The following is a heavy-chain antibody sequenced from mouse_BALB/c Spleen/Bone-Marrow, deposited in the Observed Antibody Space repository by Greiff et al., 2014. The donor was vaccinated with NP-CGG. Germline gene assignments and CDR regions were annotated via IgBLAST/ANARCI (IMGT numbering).Heavy chain of an antibody. CDR3: ARHPYYGNYPAWFAY. D-gene: IGHD2-10*01. V-gene: IGHV5-9*02. J-gene: IGHJ3*01. Sequence: EVQLVESGGGLVKPGGSLKLSCAASGFAFSSYDMSWVRQTPEKRLEWVATISSGGSYTYHPDSVKGRFTISRDNARNTLYLQMSSLRSEDTALYYCARHPYYGNYPAWFAYWGQGTLVTVSA. CDR1: GFAFSSYD. CDR2: ISSGGSYT.